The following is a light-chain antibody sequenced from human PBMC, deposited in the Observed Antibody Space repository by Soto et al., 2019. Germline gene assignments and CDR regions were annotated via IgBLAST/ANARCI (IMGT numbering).Light chain of an antibody. J-gene: IGLJ2*01. Sequence: QSVLTQPPSVSAAPGQKVTISCSGSTSNIGNNYVSWYQQLPGTAPKLLIYDNNKRPSGIPDRLSGSKSGTSATLVITGLQTGDEADYYCGTWDSSLSVVFGGGTKLTVL. CDR2: DNN. CDR1: TSNIGNNY. CDR3: GTWDSSLSVV. V-gene: IGLV1-51*01.